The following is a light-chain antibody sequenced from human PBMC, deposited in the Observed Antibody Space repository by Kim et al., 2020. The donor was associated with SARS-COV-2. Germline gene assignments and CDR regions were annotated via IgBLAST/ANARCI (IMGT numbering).Light chain of an antibody. V-gene: IGLV1-47*01. Sequence: GQGVTISCSGSTSNFGSNYVYWYQQLPGSAPKLLIHTNNQRPSGVPDRFSGSKSGTSASLAITGLRSEDEADYYCAAWDYSLNGYVFGTGTKVTVL. J-gene: IGLJ1*01. CDR3: AAWDYSLNGYV. CDR1: TSNFGSNY. CDR2: TNN.